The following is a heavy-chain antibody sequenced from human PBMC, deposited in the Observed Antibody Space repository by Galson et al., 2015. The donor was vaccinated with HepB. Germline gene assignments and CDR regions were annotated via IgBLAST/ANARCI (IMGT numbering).Heavy chain of an antibody. V-gene: IGHV5-10-1*01. CDR3: ARDAGTTYYYYGMDV. Sequence: QSGAEVKKPGESLRISCKGSGYSLTSYWISWVRQMPGKGLEWMGRIDPSDSYTNYSPSFQGHVTISADKSISTAYLQWSSLKASDTAMYYCARDAGTTYYYYGMDVWGQGTTVTVSS. CDR1: GYSLTSYW. CDR2: IDPSDSYT. D-gene: IGHD2/OR15-2a*01. J-gene: IGHJ6*02.